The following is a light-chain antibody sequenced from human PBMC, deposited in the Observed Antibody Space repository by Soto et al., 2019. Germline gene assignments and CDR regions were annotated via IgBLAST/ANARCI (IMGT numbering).Light chain of an antibody. CDR2: DAY. J-gene: IGKJ1*01. Sequence: DIQMTQSPSTLSASVGDRVTITCRASQSISSWLAWYQQKPGKAPKLLIYDAYSLESGVPSRFSGSGSGTEFTLTISSLQPDDFATYCCKQYNSYWTFGQGTKVDIK. V-gene: IGKV1-5*01. CDR1: QSISSW. CDR3: KQYNSYWT.